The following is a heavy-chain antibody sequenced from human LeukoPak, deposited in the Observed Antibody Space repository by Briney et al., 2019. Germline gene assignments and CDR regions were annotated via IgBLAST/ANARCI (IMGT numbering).Heavy chain of an antibody. CDR3: AATTRYYHDTKGYLDY. Sequence: GSMKVPCKVSGYTLTELSMHWVRQAPGKGLEWMGGFDPKNGKTIYAQEFQGRVTMTEDPSTDTAYMELSSLRSDDTAVYSCAATTRYYHDTKGYLDYWGQGTLVTVSS. V-gene: IGHV1-24*01. J-gene: IGHJ4*02. D-gene: IGHD3-22*01. CDR2: FDPKNGKT. CDR1: GYTLTELS.